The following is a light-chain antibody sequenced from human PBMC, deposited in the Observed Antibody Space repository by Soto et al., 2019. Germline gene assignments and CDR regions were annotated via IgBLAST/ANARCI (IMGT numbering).Light chain of an antibody. Sequence: QSALTQHASVSGSPGQSITISCTGTSSDDGGYNYVSWYQQHPGKAPKLMIYDVSNRPSGVSNRFSGSKSGNTASLTISGLQAEDEADYYCSSYTSSSPYVFGTGTKLTVL. V-gene: IGLV2-14*01. CDR2: DVS. J-gene: IGLJ1*01. CDR1: SSDDGGYNY. CDR3: SSYTSSSPYV.